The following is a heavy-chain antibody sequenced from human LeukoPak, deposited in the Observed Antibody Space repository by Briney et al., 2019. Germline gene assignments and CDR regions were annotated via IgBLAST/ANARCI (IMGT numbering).Heavy chain of an antibody. CDR1: EFTFSTYI. CDR3: AKGSTNARPYYFDY. V-gene: IGHV3-23*01. J-gene: IGHJ4*02. Sequence: GGSLRLSCAASEFTFSTYIMSWVRQAPGRGLEWVSAIAGDSGSTYHADSVKGRFTISRDNSKNTLYLQMNSLRAEDTVVYYCAKGSTNARPYYFDYWGQGSLVTVSS. D-gene: IGHD2-8*01. CDR2: IAGDSGST.